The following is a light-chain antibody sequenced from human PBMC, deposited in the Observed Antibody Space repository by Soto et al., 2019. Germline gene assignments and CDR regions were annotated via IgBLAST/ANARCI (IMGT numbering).Light chain of an antibody. Sequence: EIVLTQSPDTLSLSPGERATLSCRASQSVSSYLAWYQQKPGQAPRLLIYDASNRATGIPARFSGSGSGTDFTLNISRLEPEDFAVYYCQQRSNWPPFTFGRGTKVDIK. CDR1: QSVSSY. V-gene: IGKV3-11*01. J-gene: IGKJ3*01. CDR2: DAS. CDR3: QQRSNWPPFT.